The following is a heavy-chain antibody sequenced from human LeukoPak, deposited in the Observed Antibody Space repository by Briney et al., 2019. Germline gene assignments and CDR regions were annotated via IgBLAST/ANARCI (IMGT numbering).Heavy chain of an antibody. J-gene: IGHJ6*04. CDR3: AAGGWYYYGMDV. CDR1: GFTFTSSA. D-gene: IGHD6-19*01. CDR2: IVVGSGNT. V-gene: IGHV1-58*01. Sequence: GTSVKVSCKASGFTFTSSAVQWVRQARGQRLEWIGWIVVGSGNTNYAQKFQERVTITRDMSTSTAYMELSSLRSEDTAEYYCAAGGWYYYGMDVWGKGTTVTVSS.